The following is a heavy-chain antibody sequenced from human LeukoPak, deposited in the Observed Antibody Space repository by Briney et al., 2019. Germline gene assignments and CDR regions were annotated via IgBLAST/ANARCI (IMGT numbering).Heavy chain of an antibody. V-gene: IGHV3-49*03. CDR3: TRVFWRGYSDY. Sequence: GGSLRLSCTASGFTFGDYAMSWFRQAPGKGLEWVGFIRSKAYGGTTEYAASAKGRFTISRDDSKSIAYLQMNSLKTEDTAVYYCTRVFWRGYSDYWGQGTLVTVSS. J-gene: IGHJ4*02. CDR1: GFTFGDYA. D-gene: IGHD3-3*01. CDR2: IRSKAYGGTT.